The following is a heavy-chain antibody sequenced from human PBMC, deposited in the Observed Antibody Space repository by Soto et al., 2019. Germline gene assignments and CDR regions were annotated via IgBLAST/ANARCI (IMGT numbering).Heavy chain of an antibody. Sequence: DSVKVSCKASGYTFTHHYIHWVRQAPGQGLEWMGIINPNGGITTYAQKFRAGFTMTRDTSTSTVYLELSSLRSEDSATYYCATSVNSAMAFDYWGQGPLVTVS. CDR1: GYTFTHHY. J-gene: IGHJ4*02. CDR2: INPNGGIT. D-gene: IGHD5-18*01. CDR3: ATSVNSAMAFDY. V-gene: IGHV1-46*01.